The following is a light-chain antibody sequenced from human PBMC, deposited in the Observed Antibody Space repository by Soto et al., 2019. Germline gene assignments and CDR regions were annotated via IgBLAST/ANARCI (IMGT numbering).Light chain of an antibody. CDR3: QQRSNWQIT. CDR2: DAS. Sequence: ETVLTQSPATLPLSPGESATLSCRASQSVSTYLAWYQQKPGQAPRLLIYDASNRVTGIPARFRGSGSGTDFTLTISSLEPDDFAVYYCQQRSNWQITFGQGTRLEIK. V-gene: IGKV3-11*01. CDR1: QSVSTY. J-gene: IGKJ5*01.